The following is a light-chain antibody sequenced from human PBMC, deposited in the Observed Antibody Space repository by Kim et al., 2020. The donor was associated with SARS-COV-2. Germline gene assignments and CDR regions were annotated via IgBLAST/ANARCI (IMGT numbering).Light chain of an antibody. CDR2: DTS. CDR1: QSFTSK. CDR3: QQYYRWPLT. J-gene: IGKJ4*01. Sequence: EIVMTQSPATLSVSPGERATLSCRASQSFTSKLAWFQQKPGRAPRLLIYDTSTRATGIPARFSGSGSGTEFTLTISSLQSEDFAVYYCQQYYRWPLTFGGGTKVDIK. V-gene: IGKV3-15*01.